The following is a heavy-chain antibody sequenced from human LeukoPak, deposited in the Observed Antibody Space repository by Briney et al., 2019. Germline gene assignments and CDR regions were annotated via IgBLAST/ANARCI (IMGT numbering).Heavy chain of an antibody. V-gene: IGHV3-9*01. CDR3: AKDKGIYYGSGSYYDY. Sequence: GGSLRLSCAASGFTFDDYAMHWVRQAPGKGLEWVSGISWNSGSIGYADSVKGRFTISRDNAKNSLYLQMNSLRAEDTALYYCAKDKGIYYGSGSYYDYWGQGTLVTVSS. D-gene: IGHD3-10*01. J-gene: IGHJ4*02. CDR2: ISWNSGSI. CDR1: GFTFDDYA.